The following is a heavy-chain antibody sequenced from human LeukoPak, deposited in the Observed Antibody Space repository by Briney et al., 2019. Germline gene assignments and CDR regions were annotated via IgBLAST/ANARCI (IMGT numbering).Heavy chain of an antibody. V-gene: IGHV1-8*01. CDR3: AGARYYDILTGLYYFDY. CDR2: MNPNSGNT. Sequence: ASVKVSCKASGYTFTSYDINWVRQATGQGLEWMGWMNPNSGNTGYAQKFQGRVTMTRNTSISTAYMELSSLRSEDTAVYYCAGARYYDILTGLYYFDYWGQGTLVTVSS. D-gene: IGHD3-9*01. CDR1: GYTFTSYD. J-gene: IGHJ4*02.